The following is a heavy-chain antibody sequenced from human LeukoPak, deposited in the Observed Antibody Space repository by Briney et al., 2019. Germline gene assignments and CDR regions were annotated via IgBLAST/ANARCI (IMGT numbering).Heavy chain of an antibody. D-gene: IGHD2-2*01. CDR3: VRGYCSTARCSNFDH. Sequence: GESLKISCKASGYQFTGFWIGWVRQKPGKGLEWMGIIYPDDSDTRYSPSFQGQVTISADTSISTAYLQWSSLKASDTAMYFCVRGYCSTARCSNFDHWGPRTLVTVSS. V-gene: IGHV5-51*01. CDR2: IYPDDSDT. J-gene: IGHJ4*02. CDR1: GYQFTGFW.